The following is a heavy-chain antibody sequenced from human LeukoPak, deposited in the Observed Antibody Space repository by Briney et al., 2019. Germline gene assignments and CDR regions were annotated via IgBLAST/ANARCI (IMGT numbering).Heavy chain of an antibody. D-gene: IGHD3-3*01. Sequence: SETLSLTCAVNGRSFSGYYWSLIRQPPGKGLEWIGEINHSGSTNYNPSLKSRVAISVDTSKNQFSLKLSSVTAADTAVYYCARAIFGVVINYYYYGMDVWGQGTTVTVSS. CDR3: ARAIFGVVINYYYYGMDV. CDR2: INHSGST. V-gene: IGHV4-34*01. J-gene: IGHJ6*02. CDR1: GRSFSGYY.